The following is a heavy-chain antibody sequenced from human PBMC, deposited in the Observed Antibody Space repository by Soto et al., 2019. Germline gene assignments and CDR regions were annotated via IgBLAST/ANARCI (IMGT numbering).Heavy chain of an antibody. CDR1: GFPFSSYW. D-gene: IGHD3-22*01. Sequence: EVQLVESGGGLVQLGGSLRLSCAASGFPFSSYWMHWVRQVPGKGLMWVSRIKSDGSGTYYADSVQGRFIMSRDNAQHTLYLQMNSLRVEDTAVDYCVRGDGDYHDGNGYLGRHWGQGTLVTVSS. V-gene: IGHV3-74*01. CDR2: IKSDGSGT. J-gene: IGHJ4*02. CDR3: VRGDGDYHDGNGYLGRH.